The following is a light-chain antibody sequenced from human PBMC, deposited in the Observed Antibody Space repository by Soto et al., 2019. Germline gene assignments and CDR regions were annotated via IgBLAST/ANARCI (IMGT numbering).Light chain of an antibody. CDR1: QSVSSGY. CDR2: GGS. J-gene: IGKJ2*03. CDR3: QQFRSSPVYS. V-gene: IGKV3-20*01. Sequence: VLTQSPGTLSLSPGERATLSCRAGQSVSSGYLAWYQQKPGQAPRLLIYGGSNRATGIPDRFSGSVSGTDFTLTISTVEPDDFEVYFCRCQQFRSSPVYSFGQGTNLEI.